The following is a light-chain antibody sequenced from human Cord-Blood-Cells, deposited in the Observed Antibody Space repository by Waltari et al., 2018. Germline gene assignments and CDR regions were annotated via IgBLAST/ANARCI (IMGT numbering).Light chain of an antibody. Sequence: EIVLTQSPGTLSLSSGERATTSCRTSQSVSSSYLAWYQQKPGQAPRLLIYGASSRATGIPDRCSGSWSGTDCTLTISRLEPEDLAVYYCQQYGSSPWTFGQGTKVEIK. CDR3: QQYGSSPWT. CDR2: GAS. CDR1: QSVSSSY. J-gene: IGKJ1*01. V-gene: IGKV3-20*01.